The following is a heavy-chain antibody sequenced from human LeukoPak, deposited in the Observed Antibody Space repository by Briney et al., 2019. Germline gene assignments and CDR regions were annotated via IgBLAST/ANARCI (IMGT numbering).Heavy chain of an antibody. V-gene: IGHV3-9*01. D-gene: IGHD3-10*02. CDR1: GFTFEDYA. CDR2: ISWNGGST. Sequence: GRSLRLSCAASGFTFEDYAMHWVRQAPGKGLEWVSDISWNGGSTGYADSVKGRFTISRDNAKNSLYLQMNSLRAEDTALYYCAKVRNMFGESPLDYWGQGTLVTVSS. CDR3: AKVRNMFGESPLDY. J-gene: IGHJ4*02.